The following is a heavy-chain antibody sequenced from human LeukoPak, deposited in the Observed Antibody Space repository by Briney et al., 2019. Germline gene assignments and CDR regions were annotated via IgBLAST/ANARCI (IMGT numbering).Heavy chain of an antibody. V-gene: IGHV3-9*03. CDR2: INWNSGSV. D-gene: IGHD6-19*01. J-gene: IGHJ6*03. Sequence: GRSLRLSCAGSEFSIDDFAMHWVRQAPGKGLEWVSSINWNSGSVAYADSVKGRFTISRENAKNSLYLQMNSLRAEDMGLYYCARGRGSDYYHYYYMDVWGKGTTATVSS. CDR3: ARGRGSDYYHYYYMDV. CDR1: EFSIDDFA.